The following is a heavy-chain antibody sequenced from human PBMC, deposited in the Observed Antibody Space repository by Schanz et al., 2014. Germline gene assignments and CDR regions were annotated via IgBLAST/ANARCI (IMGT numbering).Heavy chain of an antibody. Sequence: QVQLVESGGGVVQPGGSLRLSCAASGFIFSNYGMHWVRQAPGKGLEWVAVIWSDGSGKYYADSVKGRFTISRDSPKNTLYLQMNSLRAEDTAVYYCAKDPSHGDYDYYFDYWGQGTLXTVSS. V-gene: IGHV3-33*06. CDR3: AKDPSHGDYDYYFDY. CDR1: GFIFSNYG. CDR2: IWSDGSGK. J-gene: IGHJ4*02. D-gene: IGHD3-22*01.